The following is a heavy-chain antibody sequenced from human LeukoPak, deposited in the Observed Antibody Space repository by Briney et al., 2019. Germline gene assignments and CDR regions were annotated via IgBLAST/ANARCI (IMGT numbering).Heavy chain of an antibody. CDR3: ARGSLVSGYYV. CDR2: IYYSGST. CDR1: GGSISSYY. J-gene: IGHJ4*02. V-gene: IGHV4-59*01. D-gene: IGHD3-22*01. Sequence: PSETLSLTCTVSGGSISSYYWSWIRQPPGKGLEWIGYIYYSGSTNYNPSLKSRVTISVDTSKNQFSLKLSSVTAADTAVYYCARGSLVSGYYVWGQGTLVTVSS.